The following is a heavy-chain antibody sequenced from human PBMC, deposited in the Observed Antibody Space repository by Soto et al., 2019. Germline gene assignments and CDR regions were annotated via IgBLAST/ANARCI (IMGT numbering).Heavy chain of an antibody. Sequence: EVQLVESGGGLVQPGGSLRLSCAASGFTFSSYWMHWVRQAPGKGLVWVSRINSDGSSTSYANSVKGRFTISRDNAKNTLYLQMNSLRAEDTAVYYCARGGSLNWYFDLWGRGALVTVSS. J-gene: IGHJ2*01. V-gene: IGHV3-74*01. CDR1: GFTFSSYW. CDR3: ARGGSLNWYFDL. CDR2: INSDGSST. D-gene: IGHD1-26*01.